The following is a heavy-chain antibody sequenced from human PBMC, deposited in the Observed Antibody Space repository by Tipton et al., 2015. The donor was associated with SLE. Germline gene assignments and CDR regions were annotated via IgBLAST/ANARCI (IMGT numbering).Heavy chain of an antibody. Sequence: GSLRLSCAASGFTFSSHWMSWVRQAPGKGLAWVANIKQDGSEKYYVDSVKGRFTISRDNAKNSLYLQMNSLRAEDTAVYYCARESTYYDILTGLLGDYMDVWGKGTTVTVSS. CDR2: IKQDGSEK. V-gene: IGHV3-7*01. J-gene: IGHJ6*03. CDR1: GFTFSSHW. CDR3: ARESTYYDILTGLLGDYMDV. D-gene: IGHD3-9*01.